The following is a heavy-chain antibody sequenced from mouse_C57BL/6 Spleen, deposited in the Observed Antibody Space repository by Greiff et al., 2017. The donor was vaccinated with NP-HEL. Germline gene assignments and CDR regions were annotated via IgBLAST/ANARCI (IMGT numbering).Heavy chain of an antibody. CDR3: ARYLLRSYAMDY. CDR1: GFTFTDYY. V-gene: IGHV7-3*01. CDR2: IRNKANGYTT. J-gene: IGHJ4*01. Sequence: EVKLVASGGGLVQPGGSLSLSCAASGFTFTDYYMSWVRQPPGKALEWLGFIRNKANGYTTEYSASVKGRFTISRDNSQSILYLQMNALRAEDSATYYCARYLLRSYAMDYWGQGTAVTVSS. D-gene: IGHD1-1*01.